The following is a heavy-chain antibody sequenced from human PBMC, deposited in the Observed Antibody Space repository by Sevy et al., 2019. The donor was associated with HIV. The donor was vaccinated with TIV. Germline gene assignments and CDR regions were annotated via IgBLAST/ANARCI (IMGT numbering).Heavy chain of an antibody. Sequence: APVKVSCKTSGYTFTGYYIHWVRQAPGQGLEWMGWINPNSGGTNYAQKFQGRVTVTRDTSISTAYMDLSRLRSDDTAVYYCARAILTISLDYWGQGTLVTVSS. V-gene: IGHV1-2*02. CDR3: ARAILTISLDY. CDR1: GYTFTGYY. J-gene: IGHJ4*02. D-gene: IGHD3-3*01. CDR2: INPNSGGT.